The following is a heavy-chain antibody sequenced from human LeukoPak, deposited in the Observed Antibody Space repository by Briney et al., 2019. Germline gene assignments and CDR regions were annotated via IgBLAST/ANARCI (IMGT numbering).Heavy chain of an antibody. CDR1: GFSLSTSGMC. CDR2: IDWDDDK. V-gene: IGHV2-70*11. D-gene: IGHD3-22*01. Sequence: SGPTLVNPTQTLTLTCTFSGFSLSTSGMCVSWIRQPPGKALEWLARIDWDDDKYYSTSLKTRLTISKDTSKNQVVLTMTNMDPVDTATYYCARTTYYYDSSGYYRSDAFDIWGQGTMVTVPS. CDR3: ARTTYYYDSSGYYRSDAFDI. J-gene: IGHJ3*02.